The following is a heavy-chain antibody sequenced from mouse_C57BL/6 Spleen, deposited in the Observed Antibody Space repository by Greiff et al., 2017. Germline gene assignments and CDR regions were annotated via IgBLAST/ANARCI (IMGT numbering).Heavy chain of an antibody. CDR2: ITPNNGGT. V-gene: IGHV1-18*01. Sequence: EVKLQQSGPELVKPGASVKIPCKASGYTFTDYNMDWVKQSHGKSLEWIGDITPNNGGTIYNQKFKGKATLTVDKSSSTAYMELRSLTSEDTAVYYCARGGNWHFDYWGQGTTLTVSS. CDR1: GYTFTDYN. D-gene: IGHD4-1*02. CDR3: ARGGNWHFDY. J-gene: IGHJ2*01.